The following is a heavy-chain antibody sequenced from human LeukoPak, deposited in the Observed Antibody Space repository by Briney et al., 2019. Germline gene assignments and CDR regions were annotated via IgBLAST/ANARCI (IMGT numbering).Heavy chain of an antibody. D-gene: IGHD2-2*01. V-gene: IGHV3-21*01. CDR2: ISSSSSYI. J-gene: IGHJ4*02. Sequence: GGSLRLPCAASGFTFSSYSMNWVRQAPGKGLEWVSSISSSSSYIYYADSVKGRFTISRDNAKNSLYLQMNSLRAEDTAVYYCARVSQDIVVVPAAPTDYWGQGTLVTVSS. CDR1: GFTFSSYS. CDR3: ARVSQDIVVVPAAPTDY.